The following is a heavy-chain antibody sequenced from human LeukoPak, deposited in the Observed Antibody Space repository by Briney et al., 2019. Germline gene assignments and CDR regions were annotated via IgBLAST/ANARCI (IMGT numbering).Heavy chain of an antibody. Sequence: PGESLNISCKGSGYSFTSYWIGWVRQMPGKGLEWMGIIYPGDSDTRYSPSFQGQVTISADKSISTAYLQWSSLKASDTAMYYCATSSSPDHDAFDIWGQGTMVTVSS. CDR1: GYSFTSYW. CDR3: ATSSSPDHDAFDI. V-gene: IGHV5-51*03. CDR2: IYPGDSDT. J-gene: IGHJ3*02. D-gene: IGHD6-13*01.